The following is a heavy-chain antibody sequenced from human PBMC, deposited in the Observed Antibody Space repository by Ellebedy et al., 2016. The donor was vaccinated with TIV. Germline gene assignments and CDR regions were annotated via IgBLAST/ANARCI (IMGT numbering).Heavy chain of an antibody. Sequence: GESLKISCAASGFTFSTFWISWLRQAPGKGLEWVATTKKDGSEKYYVDSVKGRFTISRDNAKNSLSLQMNSLRAEDTAIYYCARDKIAGATHFDLWGQGTLVTVSS. V-gene: IGHV3-7*01. J-gene: IGHJ4*02. CDR3: ARDKIAGATHFDL. D-gene: IGHD1-26*01. CDR2: TKKDGSEK. CDR1: GFTFSTFW.